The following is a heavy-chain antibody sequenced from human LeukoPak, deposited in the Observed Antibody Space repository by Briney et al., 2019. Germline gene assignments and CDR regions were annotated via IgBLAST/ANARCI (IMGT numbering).Heavy chain of an antibody. D-gene: IGHD3-10*01. CDR2: IKRDGSEQ. Sequence: GGSLRLSCAASGFTFSIYSMSWVRQAPGKGLEWVANIKRDGSEQYFVDSVKGRFTISRDNAKNSLYLQMNSLRAEDTALYYCANRISGSSSWGQGTLVTVSS. CDR3: ANRISGSSS. CDR1: GFTFSIYS. V-gene: IGHV3-7*01. J-gene: IGHJ5*02.